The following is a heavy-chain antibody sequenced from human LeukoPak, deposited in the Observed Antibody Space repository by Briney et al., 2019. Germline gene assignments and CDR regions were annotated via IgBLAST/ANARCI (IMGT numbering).Heavy chain of an antibody. J-gene: IGHJ4*02. CDR1: GFTFSNYA. D-gene: IGHD5-12*01. CDR2: ISGSASST. CDR3: AKSGGYDPLDYFDY. V-gene: IGHV3-23*01. Sequence: GGSLRLSCAASGFTFSNYAMSWVRQAPGKGLEWVSAISGSASSTYHADSVKGRFTISRDNSKNTLYLQMNSLRAEDTAVYYCAKSGGYDPLDYFDYWGQGTLVTVSS.